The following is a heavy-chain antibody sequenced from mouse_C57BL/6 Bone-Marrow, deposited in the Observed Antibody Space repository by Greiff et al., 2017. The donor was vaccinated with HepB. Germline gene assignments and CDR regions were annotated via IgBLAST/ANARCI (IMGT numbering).Heavy chain of an antibody. J-gene: IGHJ2*01. Sequence: QVQLQQPGAELVKPGASVKLSCKASGYTFTSYWMQWVKQRPGQGLEWIGEIDPSDSYTNYNQKFKGKATLTVDTSSSTAYMQLSSLTSEDSAVYYCARAGGRGRGDYWGQRTTLTVSS. CDR3: ARAGGRGRGDY. CDR1: GYTFTSYW. V-gene: IGHV1-50*01. CDR2: IDPSDSYT. D-gene: IGHD3-3*01.